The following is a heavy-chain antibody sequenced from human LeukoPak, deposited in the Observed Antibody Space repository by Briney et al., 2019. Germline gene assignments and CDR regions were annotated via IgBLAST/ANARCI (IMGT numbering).Heavy chain of an antibody. CDR1: GFSFGDFY. D-gene: IGHD4-17*01. J-gene: IGHJ4*02. V-gene: IGHV3-20*04. CDR3: ARDYDYGDYPGY. CDR2: INWNGGRT. Sequence: GGSLRLSCAASGFSFGDFYMTWIRQAPGKGLEWVSGINWNGGRTGYADSVKGRFTISRDNAKNSLYLQMNSLRAEDAALYYCARDYDYGDYPGYWGQGTLVTVSS.